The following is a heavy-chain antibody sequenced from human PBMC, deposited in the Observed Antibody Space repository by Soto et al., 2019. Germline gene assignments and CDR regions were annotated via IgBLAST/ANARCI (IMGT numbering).Heavy chain of an antibody. CDR3: AKIDKFNPQSSGRANRFDY. Sequence: EVQLLESGGGLVQPGGSLRLSCAASGFTFSNYGMTWVRQAPGKGLEWVSGMSRDGGVTDYTDSVKGRFTISRDISKNTLYLQMNSLRAEDTAVYYCAKIDKFNPQSSGRANRFDYWGQGTLVTVSS. J-gene: IGHJ4*02. D-gene: IGHD6-19*01. CDR1: GFTFSNYG. CDR2: MSRDGGVT. V-gene: IGHV3-23*01.